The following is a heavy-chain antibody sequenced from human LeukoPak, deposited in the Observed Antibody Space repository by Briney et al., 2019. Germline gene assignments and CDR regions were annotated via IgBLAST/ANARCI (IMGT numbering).Heavy chain of an antibody. CDR1: GFTFSSYA. V-gene: IGHV3-30*04. CDR2: ISYDGSNK. CDR3: ARGLRKSIAAAVVY. J-gene: IGHJ4*02. Sequence: GRSLRLSCAASGFTFSSYAMHWVRQAPGKGLEWVAVISYDGSNKYYADSVKGRFTISRDNSKNTLYLQMNNLRAEDTAVYYCARGLRKSIAAAVVYWGQGTLVTVSS. D-gene: IGHD6-13*01.